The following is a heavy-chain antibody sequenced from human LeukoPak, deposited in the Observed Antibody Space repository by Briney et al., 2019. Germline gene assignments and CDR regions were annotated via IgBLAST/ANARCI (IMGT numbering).Heavy chain of an antibody. J-gene: IGHJ3*02. Sequence: SVKVSCKASGGTFSSYAISWVRQAPGQGLEWMGGIIPIFGTANYAQKFQGRVTITTDESTSTAYMELSSLRSEDTAVYYCARSDQYSSSWPYAFDIWGQGTMVTVSS. CDR1: GGTFSSYA. D-gene: IGHD6-13*01. CDR2: IIPIFGTA. V-gene: IGHV1-69*05. CDR3: ARSDQYSSSWPYAFDI.